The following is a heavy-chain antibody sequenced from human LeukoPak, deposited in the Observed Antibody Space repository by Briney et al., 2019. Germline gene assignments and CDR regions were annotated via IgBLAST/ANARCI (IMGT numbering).Heavy chain of an antibody. V-gene: IGHV3-66*01. D-gene: IGHD3-3*01. CDR3: AREYYDFWSGSFQH. CDR1: GFTVSSNY. Sequence: GGSLRLSCAASGFTVSSNYMSWVRQAPGKGLEWVSVIYSDGSTDYADSVKGRFTISRDNSKNTLYLQMNSLRAEDTAVYYCAREYYDFWSGSFQHWGQGTLVTVSS. CDR2: IYSDGST. J-gene: IGHJ1*01.